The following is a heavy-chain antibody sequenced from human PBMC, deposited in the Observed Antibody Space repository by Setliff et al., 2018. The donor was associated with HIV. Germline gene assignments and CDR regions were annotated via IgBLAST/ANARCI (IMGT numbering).Heavy chain of an antibody. V-gene: IGHV1-18*01. D-gene: IGHD2-21*01. CDR2: FSVSNGNR. J-gene: IGHJ3*02. CDR1: GYTFTNLG. CDR3: ARDSRSAVAMAEIDSLHS. Sequence: ASVKVSCKVSGYTFTNLGIRWVRQAPGQGLEWMGWFSVSNGNRNSAQKFEGRVTMTTDRSTNTADLAVTSLRLDDTAVYYCARDSRSAVAMAEIDSLHSWGQGTMVTVSS.